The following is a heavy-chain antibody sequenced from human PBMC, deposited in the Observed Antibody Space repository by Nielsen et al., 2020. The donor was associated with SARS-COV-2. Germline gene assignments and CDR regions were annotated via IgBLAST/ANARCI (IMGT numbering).Heavy chain of an antibody. CDR1: GGSISSYY. D-gene: IGHD3-10*01. V-gene: IGHV4-59*01. Sequence: SETLSLTCTVSGGSISSYYWSWIRQPPGKGLEWIGYIYYSGSTNYNPSLKSRVTISVDTSKNQFSLKLSSVTAADTAVYYCAGEGSGSYPDAFDVWGQGTMVTVSS. CDR2: IYYSGST. CDR3: AGEGSGSYPDAFDV. J-gene: IGHJ3*01.